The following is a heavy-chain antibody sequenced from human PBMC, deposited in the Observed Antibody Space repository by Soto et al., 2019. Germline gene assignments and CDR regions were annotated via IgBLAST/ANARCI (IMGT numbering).Heavy chain of an antibody. Sequence: GGSLKLSCAASGFTFSSYAMIWVRQAPGKGLEWVSAISGSGGSTYYADSVKGRFTISRDNSKNTLYLQMNSLRAEDTAVYYCAKDLATRRQWPDYFDYWGQGTLVTVSS. V-gene: IGHV3-23*01. CDR3: AKDLATRRQWPDYFDY. D-gene: IGHD5-12*01. CDR2: ISGSGGST. CDR1: GFTFSSYA. J-gene: IGHJ4*02.